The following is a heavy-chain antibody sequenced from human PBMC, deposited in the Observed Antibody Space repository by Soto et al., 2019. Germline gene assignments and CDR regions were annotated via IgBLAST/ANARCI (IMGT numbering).Heavy chain of an antibody. D-gene: IGHD3-10*01. CDR1: GGSMSEYF. CDR2: IYYLGST. J-gene: IGHJ4*02. Sequence: KPSETLSLTCSVSGGSMSEYFWSWIRQSPGKGLEWIGYIYYLGSTDYNPSLKSRVTVSVDTSKRQYSLRLTSVTAADTAVYYCARDGYDGSGSPYPAYWGQGTKVTVYS. V-gene: IGHV4-59*01. CDR3: ARDGYDGSGSPYPAY.